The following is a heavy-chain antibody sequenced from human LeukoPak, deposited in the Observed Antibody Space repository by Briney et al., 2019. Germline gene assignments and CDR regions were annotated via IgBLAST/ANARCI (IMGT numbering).Heavy chain of an antibody. Sequence: GGSLRLSCAASGFTFSSYSMNWVRQAPGKGLEWVSFISGTSSYIYYADSVKGRFTISRDNSKNTLYLQMNSLRAEDTAVYYCARPALEWLLYDAFDIWGQGTMVTVSS. V-gene: IGHV3-21*01. D-gene: IGHD3-3*01. J-gene: IGHJ3*02. CDR1: GFTFSSYS. CDR3: ARPALEWLLYDAFDI. CDR2: ISGTSSYI.